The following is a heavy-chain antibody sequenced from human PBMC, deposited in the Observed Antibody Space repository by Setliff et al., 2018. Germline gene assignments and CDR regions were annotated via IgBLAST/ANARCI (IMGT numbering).Heavy chain of an antibody. CDR3: RFWDGSYKNDY. Sequence: PSETLSLTCTVYGGSLSDYYWSWIRQPPGKGLEWIVEINHSGSTNYSPSLKSRVTISVDMSKNQLSLKLSSVTAADTAAYYCRFWDGSYKNDYWGQGILVTVSS. CDR1: GGSLSDYY. D-gene: IGHD3-3*01. J-gene: IGHJ4*02. CDR2: INHSGST. V-gene: IGHV4-34*01.